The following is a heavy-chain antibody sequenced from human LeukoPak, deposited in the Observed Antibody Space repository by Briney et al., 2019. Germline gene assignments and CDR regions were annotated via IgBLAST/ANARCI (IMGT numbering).Heavy chain of an antibody. J-gene: IGHJ4*02. CDR1: GGSISSYY. CDR2: IYYSGST. D-gene: IGHD3-3*01. V-gene: IGHV4-59*12. CDR3: ARVFWSGYSYFDY. Sequence: SETLSLTCTVSGGSISSYYWSWIRQPPGKGLEWIGYIYYSGSTNYNPSLKSRLTISVDTSKNQFSLKLSSVTAADTAVYYCARVFWSGYSYFDYWGQGTLVTVSS.